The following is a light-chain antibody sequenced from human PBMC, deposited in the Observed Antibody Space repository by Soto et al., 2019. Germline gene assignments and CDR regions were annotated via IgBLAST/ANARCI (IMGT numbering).Light chain of an antibody. V-gene: IGKV1-27*01. CDR1: QGISNY. Sequence: DIQMTQSPPSLSASVGDRVTVTCRASQGISNYLDWYQQKPAKVPALLIYAASTLQSGVPSRFSGSGSGTDFTLSISSLQPEDVATYYCQKYDSYPFTFGPGTKVDIK. J-gene: IGKJ3*01. CDR3: QKYDSYPFT. CDR2: AAS.